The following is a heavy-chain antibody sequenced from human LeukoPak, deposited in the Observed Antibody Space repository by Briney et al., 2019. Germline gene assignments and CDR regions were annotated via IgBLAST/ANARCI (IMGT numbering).Heavy chain of an antibody. CDR1: GFTFSRYW. CDR2: IKQDGSEK. V-gene: IGHV3-7*01. D-gene: IGHD4/OR15-4a*01. Sequence: GGSLRLSCAASGFTFSRYWMSWVRQAPGKGLEWVANIKQDGSEKYYVDSVKGRFTISRDNGKKSLYLHMDSLRAEDTAVYYCATSGWCFFDSWGQGTLVTVSS. J-gene: IGHJ4*02. CDR3: ATSGWCFFDS.